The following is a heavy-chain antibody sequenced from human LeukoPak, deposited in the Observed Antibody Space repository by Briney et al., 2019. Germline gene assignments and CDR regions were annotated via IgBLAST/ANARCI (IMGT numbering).Heavy chain of an antibody. CDR1: GFTFANYA. CDR3: ARDDKWAFDY. V-gene: IGHV3-69-1*02. CDR2: ISSTNAI. D-gene: IGHD1-26*01. J-gene: IGHJ4*02. Sequence: PGRSLRLSCAASGFTFANYAMNWFRHTPGKGLEWLSYISSTNAIYYADSVKGRFTISRDNAKESLYLQMNSLRAEDTAVYYCARDDKWAFDYWGQGTLVTVSS.